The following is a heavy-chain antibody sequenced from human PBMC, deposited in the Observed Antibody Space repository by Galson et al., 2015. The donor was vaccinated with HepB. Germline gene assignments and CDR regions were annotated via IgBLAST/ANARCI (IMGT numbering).Heavy chain of an antibody. D-gene: IGHD6-13*01. CDR1: GYTFTSYA. CDR3: AKVSLGYSSSHYYYYYYMDV. J-gene: IGHJ6*03. V-gene: IGHV1-3*01. Sequence: SVEVSCKASGYTFTSYAMHWVRQAPGQRLEWMGWINAGNGNTKYSQKFQGRVTITRDTSASTAYMELSSLRSEDTAVYYCAKVSLGYSSSHYYYYYYMDVWGKGTTVTVSS. CDR2: INAGNGNT.